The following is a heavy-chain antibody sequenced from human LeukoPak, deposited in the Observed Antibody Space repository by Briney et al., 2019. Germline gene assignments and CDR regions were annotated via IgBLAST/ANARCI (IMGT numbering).Heavy chain of an antibody. CDR1: GFTFSSYW. CDR3: ARGTNWGGDDAFDI. Sequence: GGSLRLSCSASGFTFSSYWMHWVRQVPGKGLVWVSGIKSDGSRTDFADSVKGRFTISRDNAKNTLYLQMTSLRAEDTAVYYCARGTNWGGDDAFDIWGQGTMVTVSS. CDR2: IKSDGSRT. J-gene: IGHJ3*02. V-gene: IGHV3-74*01. D-gene: IGHD7-27*01.